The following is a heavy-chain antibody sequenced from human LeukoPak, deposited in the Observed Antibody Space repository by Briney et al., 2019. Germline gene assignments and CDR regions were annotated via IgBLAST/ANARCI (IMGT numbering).Heavy chain of an antibody. Sequence: KPSETLSLTCAVYGGSFSGYYWSWIRQPPGKGLEWIGEINHSGSTNYNPSLKSRVTISVDTSKNQFSLKLSSVTAADTAVYYCAKAQGSAYSPVYWGQGTLVTVSS. J-gene: IGHJ4*02. D-gene: IGHD2-21*01. V-gene: IGHV4-34*01. CDR1: GGSFSGYY. CDR3: AKAQGSAYSPVY. CDR2: INHSGST.